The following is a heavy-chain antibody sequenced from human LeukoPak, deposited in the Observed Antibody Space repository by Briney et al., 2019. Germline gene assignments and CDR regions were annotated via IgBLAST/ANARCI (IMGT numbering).Heavy chain of an antibody. CDR2: IYYSGST. J-gene: IGHJ6*03. CDR3: ARLAEGYCRSTSCYTVTPYYYYMDV. D-gene: IGHD2-2*02. Sequence: SETLSLTCTVSGGSISSYYWSWIRQPPGKGLEWIGYIYYSGSTNYNPSLKSRVTISVDTSKNQFSLKLSSVTAADTAVYYCARLAEGYCRSTSCYTVTPYYYYMDVWGKGTTVTVSS. V-gene: IGHV4-59*08. CDR1: GGSISSYY.